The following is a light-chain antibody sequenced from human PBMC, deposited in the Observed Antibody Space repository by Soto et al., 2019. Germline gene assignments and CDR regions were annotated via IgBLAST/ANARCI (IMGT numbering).Light chain of an antibody. Sequence: DIQMTQSPSTVSASVGARVTITCRASQSISSWLAWYQQKPGKAPKLLIYAASSLQSGVPSRFSGSGSGTDFTLTISSLQPEDFATYYCQQSYSTLSYTFGQGTKVDI. V-gene: IGKV1-39*01. J-gene: IGKJ2*01. CDR1: QSISSW. CDR2: AAS. CDR3: QQSYSTLSYT.